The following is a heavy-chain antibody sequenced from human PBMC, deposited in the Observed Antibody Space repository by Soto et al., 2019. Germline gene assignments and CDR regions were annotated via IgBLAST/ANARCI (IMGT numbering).Heavy chain of an antibody. V-gene: IGHV4-39*01. Sequence: QLQLQESGPGLVKPSETLSLTCTVSGVSISSSSYYWGWIRQPPGKGLEWIGSIYYSGSTYYNPSHKSRVTISVETSKNQFSRKLTSVTAADTAVYYGACLPAWGSGNSWGQGTLVTVSS. CDR3: ACLPAWGSGNS. CDR1: GVSISSSSYY. J-gene: IGHJ4*02. D-gene: IGHD3-10*01. CDR2: IYYSGST.